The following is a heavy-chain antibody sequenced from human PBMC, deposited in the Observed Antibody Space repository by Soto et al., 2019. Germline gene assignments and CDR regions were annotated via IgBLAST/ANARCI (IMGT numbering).Heavy chain of an antibody. J-gene: IGHJ4*02. V-gene: IGHV3-23*01. CDR3: AKVRAVAGSSMNY. CDR2: ITPNGGST. Sequence: PVGSLRLSCAASGCSFNNYGMTWVRQAPGKGLEWVSHITPNGGSTNYADSVKGRFTISRDNSKDMLFLQMNGLRVEDTAVYYCAKVRAVAGSSMNYWGQGTLVTVSS. CDR1: GCSFNNYG. D-gene: IGHD6-19*01.